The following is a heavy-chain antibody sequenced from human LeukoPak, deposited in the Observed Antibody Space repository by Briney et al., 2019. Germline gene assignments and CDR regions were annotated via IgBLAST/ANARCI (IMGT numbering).Heavy chain of an antibody. CDR1: GGSISSGGYY. Sequence: PSQTLSLTCTVSGGSISSGGYYWSWIRQPPGKGLEWIGYIYHSGSTYYNPSLKSRVTISVDRSKNQFSLKLSSVTAADTAVYYCARGYRIAAAGTEADFDYWGQGTLVTVSS. CDR3: ARGYRIAAAGTEADFDY. V-gene: IGHV4-30-2*01. CDR2: IYHSGST. D-gene: IGHD6-13*01. J-gene: IGHJ4*02.